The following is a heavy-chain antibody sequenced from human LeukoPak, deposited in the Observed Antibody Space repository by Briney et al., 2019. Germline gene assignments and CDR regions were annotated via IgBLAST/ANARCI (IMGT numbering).Heavy chain of an antibody. J-gene: IGHJ3*02. CDR2: ISWDGGST. D-gene: IGHD6-13*01. CDR3: AKDFEWGSSWYRGDAFDI. CDR1: GFTFDDYA. Sequence: AGGSLRLSCAASGFTFDDYAMHWVRQAPGKGLEWVSLISWDGGSTYYADSVKGRFTISRDNSKNSLYLQMNSLRAEDTALYYCAKDFEWGSSWYRGDAFDIWGQGTMVTVSS. V-gene: IGHV3-43D*03.